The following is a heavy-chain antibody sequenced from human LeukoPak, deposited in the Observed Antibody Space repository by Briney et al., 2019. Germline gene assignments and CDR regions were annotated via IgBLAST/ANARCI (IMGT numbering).Heavy chain of an antibody. CDR2: ISGSGGST. CDR3: AKGLQGRQAPFDY. Sequence: GGSLRLSCAASGFTFSSYAMSWVRQAPGKGLEWVSAISGSGGSTYYADSVKGRFTISRDNSNNTLYLQMNSLRAEDTAVYYCAKGLQGRQAPFDYWGQGTLVTVSS. J-gene: IGHJ4*02. V-gene: IGHV3-23*01. D-gene: IGHD4-11*01. CDR1: GFTFSSYA.